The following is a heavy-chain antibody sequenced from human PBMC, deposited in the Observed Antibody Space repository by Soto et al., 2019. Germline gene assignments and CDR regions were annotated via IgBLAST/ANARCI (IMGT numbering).Heavy chain of an antibody. CDR2: IYYSGGT. CDR3: ARMSRDFWSGYYLDY. Sequence: SETLSLTCAVSGYSISSSNWWGWIRQPPGKGLEWIGYIYYSGGTYYNPSLKSRVTMSVDTPKNQFSLKLSSVTAVDTAVYYCARMSRDFWSGYYLDYWGQGTLVTVSS. J-gene: IGHJ4*02. V-gene: IGHV4-28*01. CDR1: GYSISSSNW. D-gene: IGHD3-3*01.